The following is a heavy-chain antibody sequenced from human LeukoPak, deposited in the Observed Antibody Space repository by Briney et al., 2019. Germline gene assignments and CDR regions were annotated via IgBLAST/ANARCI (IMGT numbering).Heavy chain of an antibody. CDR3: ARGAVLWWFNRPYCWFDP. J-gene: IGHJ5*02. CDR2: INHSGST. CDR1: GGSFSGYY. D-gene: IGHD2-21*01. Sequence: SETLSLTCAVYGGSFSGYYWSWIRQPPGEGLEWIGEINHSGSTNYNPSLKSRVTISVDMSKNQFSLKLSSVTAADTAVYYCARGAVLWWFNRPYCWFDPWGQGTLVTVSS. V-gene: IGHV4-34*01.